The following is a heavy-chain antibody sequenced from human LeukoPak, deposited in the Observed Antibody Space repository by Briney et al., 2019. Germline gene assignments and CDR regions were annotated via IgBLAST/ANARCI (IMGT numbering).Heavy chain of an antibody. Sequence: GGSLRLSCAASGFTFSYYGMQWVRQAPGKGLEWVALIWHDGNKQYYADSVKGRFTISRDNSKTTLYLQMNSLRSEDTAVYYCARDQEGFDYWGQGTLVTVSS. CDR1: GFTFSYYG. CDR2: IWHDGNKQ. CDR3: ARDQEGFDY. J-gene: IGHJ4*02. V-gene: IGHV3-30*02.